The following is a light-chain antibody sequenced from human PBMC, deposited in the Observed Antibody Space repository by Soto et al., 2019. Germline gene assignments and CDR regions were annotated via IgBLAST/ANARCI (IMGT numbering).Light chain of an antibody. CDR3: SSYTSSSTLAV. Sequence: QSALTQPASVSGPPGQSITISCTGTSSDVGGYNYVSWYQQHPGKAPKLMIYDVSDRPSGVSNRFSGSKSGNTASLTISGLQAEDEADYYCSSYTSSSTLAVFGGGTKVTVL. J-gene: IGLJ2*01. CDR2: DVS. V-gene: IGLV2-14*01. CDR1: SSDVGGYNY.